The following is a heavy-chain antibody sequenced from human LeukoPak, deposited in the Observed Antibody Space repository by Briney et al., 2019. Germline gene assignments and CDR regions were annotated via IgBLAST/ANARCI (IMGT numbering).Heavy chain of an antibody. CDR1: GFTFSTYS. D-gene: IGHD2-2*01. V-gene: IGHV3-48*04. Sequence: GGSLRLSCAASGFTFSTYSMNWVRQAPGKGLEWVSYISSSSSSIYYADSVKGRFTISRDNAKNSLYLQMSSLRAEDTAVYYCARSGYCTSTSCLNGRGAFEIWGQGTMVTVSS. J-gene: IGHJ3*02. CDR3: ARSGYCTSTSCLNGRGAFEI. CDR2: ISSSSSSI.